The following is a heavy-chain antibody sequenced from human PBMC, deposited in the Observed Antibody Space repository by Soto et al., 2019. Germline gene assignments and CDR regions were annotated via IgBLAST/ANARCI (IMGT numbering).Heavy chain of an antibody. J-gene: IGHJ1*01. CDR1: GFTFSSYA. V-gene: IGHV3-30-3*01. CDR2: ISYDGSNK. CDR3: ARGVSIVGATTSPHFQH. D-gene: IGHD1-26*01. Sequence: GGSLRLSCAASGFTFSSYAMHWVRQAPGKGLEWVAVISYDGSNKYYADSVKGRFTISRDNSKNTLYLQMNSLRAEDTAVYYCARGVSIVGATTSPHFQHWGQGTLVTVSS.